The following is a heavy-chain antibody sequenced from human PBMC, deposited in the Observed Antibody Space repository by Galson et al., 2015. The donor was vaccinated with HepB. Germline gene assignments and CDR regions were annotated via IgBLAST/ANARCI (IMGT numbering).Heavy chain of an antibody. D-gene: IGHD1-26*01. V-gene: IGHV3-30*04. CDR2: ISWDGTDK. CDR1: GFTFSSYA. Sequence: SLRLSCAASGFTFSSYAMHWVCQAPGKGLEWVSFISWDGTDKNYADSVKGRFTMSRDNSKNTLYLQMNSLRVEDTAVYYCARGRFRWELLTPFGYWGQGTLVTVSS. CDR3: ARGRFRWELLTPFGY. J-gene: IGHJ4*02.